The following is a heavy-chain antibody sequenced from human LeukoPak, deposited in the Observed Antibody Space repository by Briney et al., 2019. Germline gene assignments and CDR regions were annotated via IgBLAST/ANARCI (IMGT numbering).Heavy chain of an antibody. V-gene: IGHV1-8*01. CDR3: ARGSYGSGSSDFDY. J-gene: IGHJ4*02. Sequence: ASVQVSCKASGYTSNSYHINWVRQPTGQGLELIPWMNPNSGNTGYAQKFQGRVTMTTNPSISTAYMELSSLRSEDTAVYYCARGSYGSGSSDFDYWGQGPLVTVSS. D-gene: IGHD3-10*01. CDR2: MNPNSGNT. CDR1: GYTSNSYH.